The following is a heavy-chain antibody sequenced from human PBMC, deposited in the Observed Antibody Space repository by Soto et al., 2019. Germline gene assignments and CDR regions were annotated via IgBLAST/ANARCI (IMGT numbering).Heavy chain of an antibody. CDR1: GFTVSSNY. D-gene: IGHD3-22*01. Sequence: PGGSLRLSCAASGFTVSSNYMSWVRQAPGKGLEWVSVIYSGGSTYYADSVKGRFTISRDNSKNTLYLQMNSLRAEDTAVYYCAKNDSSGYYVGGVLSALDIWGQGTMVTVSS. CDR3: AKNDSSGYYVGGVLSALDI. J-gene: IGHJ3*02. CDR2: IYSGGST. V-gene: IGHV3-53*01.